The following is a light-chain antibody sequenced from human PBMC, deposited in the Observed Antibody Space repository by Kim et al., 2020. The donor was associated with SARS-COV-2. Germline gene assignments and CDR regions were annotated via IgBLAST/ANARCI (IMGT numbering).Light chain of an antibody. CDR1: QVVSSTY. CDR2: DAS. CDR3: QKNDTSRT. J-gene: IGKJ1*01. V-gene: IGKV3-20*01. Sequence: WPPGEGATLSCRASQVVSSTYLAWCQHIPSHAPWLLMADASTRDAGKADRFSGSGSETYFTLTISRGVPDVLAVYYCQKNDTSRTVGQGSKMDIK.